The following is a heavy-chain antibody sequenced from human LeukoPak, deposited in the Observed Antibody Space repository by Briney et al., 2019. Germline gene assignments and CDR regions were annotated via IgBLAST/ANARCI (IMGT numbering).Heavy chain of an antibody. CDR1: GGSISSSSYY. V-gene: IGHV4-39*01. CDR2: IYYSGST. J-gene: IGHJ4*02. CDR3: ATLDYGDYDPFDY. Sequence: SETLSLTCTVSGGSISSSSYYWGWIRQPPGKGLGWIGSIYYSGSTYYNPSLKSRVTISVDTSKNQFSLKLSSVTAADTAVYYCATLDYGDYDPFDYWGQGTLVTVSS. D-gene: IGHD4-17*01.